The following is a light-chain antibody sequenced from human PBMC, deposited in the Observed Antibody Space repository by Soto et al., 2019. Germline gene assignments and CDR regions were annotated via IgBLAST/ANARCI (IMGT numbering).Light chain of an antibody. CDR1: QSVAGG. CDR3: QQYETYSGT. J-gene: IGKJ1*01. Sequence: DIQMTQSPSTLSASLGGTVTITCRASQSVAGGVACYQHKPGKAPTLLISDACALPRRVPSRFSGSGSGTEFTLTISSLQPDDFATYYCQQYETYSGTFGQGTK. V-gene: IGKV1-5*01. CDR2: DAC.